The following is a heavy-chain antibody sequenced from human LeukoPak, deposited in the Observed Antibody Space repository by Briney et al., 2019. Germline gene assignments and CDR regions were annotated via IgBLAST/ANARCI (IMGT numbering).Heavy chain of an antibody. CDR1: GASITTTNFW. V-gene: IGHV4-61*01. CDR2: IHDRGSD. Sequence: SETLSLTCSVSGASITTTNFWWTWIRQSPGRGLEWIGYIHDRGSDKYNPALESRATLSVDTSKNQFSLKLNSVTAADTAVYYCARYGLVEFRNAFQYWGQGILVSVSS. D-gene: IGHD6-6*01. CDR3: ARYGLVEFRNAFQY. J-gene: IGHJ1*01.